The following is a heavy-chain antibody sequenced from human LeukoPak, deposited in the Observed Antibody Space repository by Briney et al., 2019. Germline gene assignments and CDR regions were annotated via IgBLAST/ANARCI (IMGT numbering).Heavy chain of an antibody. CDR3: AHRQRQLGLYCFAY. Sequence: SGPTLVNPTQTLTLTCTFSGFSLDTNGVGVGWIRQPPGKPLEWLALIYWDDDKRCSPSLKSRLAITKDTSKNQVVLTMTNMDPGDTATYYCAHRQRQLGLYCFAYWGQGTLVTVSS. V-gene: IGHV2-5*02. CDR2: IYWDDDK. J-gene: IGHJ4*02. D-gene: IGHD6-25*01. CDR1: GFSLDTNGVG.